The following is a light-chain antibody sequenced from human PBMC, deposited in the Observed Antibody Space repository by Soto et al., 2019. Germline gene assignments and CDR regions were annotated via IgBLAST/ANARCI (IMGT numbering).Light chain of an antibody. Sequence: EIVLTQSPASLSVSPGKRATLYCRTSQRVSSNLAWYQQKPGQAPRVLIYDASTRATVCPARFSGSGSGTEFTLTISSLQSEDFAVYYCQQYDAWPPHFGPGTKVDIK. J-gene: IGKJ3*01. CDR1: QRVSSN. CDR2: DAS. CDR3: QQYDAWPPH. V-gene: IGKV3-15*01.